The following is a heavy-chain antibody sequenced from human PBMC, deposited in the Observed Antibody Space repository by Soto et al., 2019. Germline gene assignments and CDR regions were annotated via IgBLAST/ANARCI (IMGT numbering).Heavy chain of an antibody. CDR1: GFSFSTHG. D-gene: IGHD3-10*01. V-gene: IGHV3-30*18. J-gene: IGHJ6*02. CDR3: AKDLKASGGHSGTLNYYYGMDV. CDR2: ISYDGFIK. Sequence: QVHLVESGGGVVQPGRSLRLSCASSGFSFSTHGMQWVRQAPGKGLEWVAIISYDGFIKYSADDVKGRFTISRDNSKNTLFLQMDSLRAEDSAVYYCAKDLKASGGHSGTLNYYYGMDVWGQGTTVIVSS.